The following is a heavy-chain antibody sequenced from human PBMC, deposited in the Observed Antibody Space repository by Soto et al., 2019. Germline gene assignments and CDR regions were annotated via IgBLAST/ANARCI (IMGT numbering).Heavy chain of an antibody. CDR2: ISSSSSYI. CDR3: ARDNPPYYYDSSGYYFLWYFDL. CDR1: GFNFSSYI. J-gene: IGHJ2*01. Sequence: GGSLRLSCAASGFNFSSYIMNWVRTAPGKGLEWVSSISSSSSYIYYADSVRGRFTISRDNAKNSLYLQMNSLRAEDTAVYYCARDNPPYYYDSSGYYFLWYFDLWGRGTLVTVSS. D-gene: IGHD3-22*01. V-gene: IGHV3-21*01.